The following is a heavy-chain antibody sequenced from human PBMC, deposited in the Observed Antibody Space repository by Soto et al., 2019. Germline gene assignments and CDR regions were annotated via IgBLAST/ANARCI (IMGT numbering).Heavy chain of an antibody. CDR2: IIPVLGAA. V-gene: IGHV1-69*01. Sequence: QVQLVQSGAEVRKPGSSVQVSCKASGGTFDNYAIVWVRQAPGQGLEWVGGIIPVLGAANYAQKFQDKVTITADASTSTAYMGLSSLTSEDTAVYYCARVAPWLGYYFDYWGQGTLLTVSS. CDR1: GGTFDNYA. D-gene: IGHD5-12*01. J-gene: IGHJ4*02. CDR3: ARVAPWLGYYFDY.